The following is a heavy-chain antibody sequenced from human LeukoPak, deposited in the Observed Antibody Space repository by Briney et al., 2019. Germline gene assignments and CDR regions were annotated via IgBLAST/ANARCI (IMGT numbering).Heavy chain of an antibody. CDR1: GYTFTSYY. D-gene: IGHD6-6*01. CDR3: ARGGWDYSSSEHNWFDP. CDR2: MNPNSGNT. Sequence: ASVKVSCKASGYTFTSYYMHWVRQAAGQGLEWMGWMNPNSGNTGYAQKFQGRVTITRNTSISTAYMGLSSLRSEDTAVYYCARGGWDYSSSEHNWFDPWGQGTLVTVSS. J-gene: IGHJ5*02. V-gene: IGHV1-8*03.